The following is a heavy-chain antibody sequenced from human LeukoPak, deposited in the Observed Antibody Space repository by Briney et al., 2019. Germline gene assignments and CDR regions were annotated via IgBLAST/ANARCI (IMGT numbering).Heavy chain of an antibody. Sequence: ASVKVSCKASGYTFTGYHIHWVRQAPGQGLEWMGWINPNNGGTYYAQNFQGRVTMTRDTSIRTAYMEVSRLRSDDTAIYYCARHVAASVWFDPWGQGTLVTVSS. J-gene: IGHJ5*02. CDR1: GYTFTGYH. CDR2: INPNNGGT. D-gene: IGHD2-21*01. CDR3: ARHVAASVWFDP. V-gene: IGHV1-2*02.